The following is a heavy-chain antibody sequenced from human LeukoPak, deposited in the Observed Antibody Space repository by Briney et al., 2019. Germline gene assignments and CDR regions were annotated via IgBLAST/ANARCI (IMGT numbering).Heavy chain of an antibody. V-gene: IGHV1-18*01. J-gene: IGHJ4*02. CDR3: ARDGEVLPAGLPFDY. CDR1: GYTFTTYG. Sequence: ASVKVSCKASGYTFTTYGFSWVRQAPGQGLGWLGWISADNGKTKYSQKFQGRVTMTTDTSASTAHMELRSLRSDDTAVYYCARDGEVLPAGLPFDYWGQGTLVTDSP. D-gene: IGHD6-19*01. CDR2: ISADNGKT.